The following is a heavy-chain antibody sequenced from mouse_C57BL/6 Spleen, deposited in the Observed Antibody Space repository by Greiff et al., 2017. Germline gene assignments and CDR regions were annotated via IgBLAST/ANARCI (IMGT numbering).Heavy chain of an antibody. CDR2: IDPNSGGT. Sequence: QVQLQQPGAELVKPGASVKLSCKASGYTFTSYWMHWVKQRPGRGLEWIGRIDPNSGGTKYNEKFKGKSTLTVDKSSSTAYMQLSSLTSEDSAVYYCARSLSLLLRRRYFDVWGTGTTVTVSS. V-gene: IGHV1-62-3*01. J-gene: IGHJ1*03. CDR3: ARSLSLLLRRRYFDV. D-gene: IGHD1-1*01. CDR1: GYTFTSYW.